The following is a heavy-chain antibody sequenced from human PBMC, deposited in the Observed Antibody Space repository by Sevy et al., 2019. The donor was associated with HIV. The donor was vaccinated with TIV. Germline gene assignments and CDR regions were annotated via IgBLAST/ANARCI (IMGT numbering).Heavy chain of an antibody. V-gene: IGHV3-21*01. CDR3: ARGKTYGDYAGYFDY. CDR1: GFPFSAYT. J-gene: IGHJ4*02. CDR2: ISDRSNYI. Sequence: GGSLRLSCVASGFPFSAYTMNWVRQAPGRGVEWVSSISDRSNYIYYADSLQGRFTISRDNAKNSLYLEMNSLRGDDTAVYYCARGKTYGDYAGYFDYWGQGTLVTVSS. D-gene: IGHD4-17*01.